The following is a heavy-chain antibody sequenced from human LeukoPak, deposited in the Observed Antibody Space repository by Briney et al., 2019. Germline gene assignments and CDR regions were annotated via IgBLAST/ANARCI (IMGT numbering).Heavy chain of an antibody. Sequence: ASVKVSSKASGYTFTSYGISWVRQAPGQGLEWMGWISAYNGNTNYAQKLQGRVTMTTDTSTSTAYMELRSLRSDDTAVYYCARVADIVVVPAAIQAPFDYWGQGTLVTVSS. V-gene: IGHV1-18*01. CDR2: ISAYNGNT. CDR1: GYTFTSYG. CDR3: ARVADIVVVPAAIQAPFDY. D-gene: IGHD2-2*02. J-gene: IGHJ4*02.